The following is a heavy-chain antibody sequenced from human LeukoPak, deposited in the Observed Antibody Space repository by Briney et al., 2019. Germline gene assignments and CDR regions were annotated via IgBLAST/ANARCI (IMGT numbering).Heavy chain of an antibody. CDR2: FDPEDGET. CDR1: GYTLTELS. V-gene: IGHV1-24*01. CDR3: ARRGQVEQWLDWYFDL. D-gene: IGHD6-19*01. Sequence: ASVKASCKVSGYTLTELSMHWVRQAPGKGLEWMGGFDPEDGETIYAQKFQGRVTMTEDTSTDTAYMELSSLRSEDTAVYYCARRGQVEQWLDWYFDLWGRGTLVTVSS. J-gene: IGHJ2*01.